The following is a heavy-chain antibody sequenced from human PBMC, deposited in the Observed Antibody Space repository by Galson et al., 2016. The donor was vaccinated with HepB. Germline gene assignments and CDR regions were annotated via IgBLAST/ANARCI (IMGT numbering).Heavy chain of an antibody. CDR2: INPGDSET. J-gene: IGHJ4*02. D-gene: IGHD3-3*01. Sequence: QSGADVTKPGESLKISCQASGYRFTSYWIGWVRQMPGRGLEWMGIINPGDSETRYSPSFQGHVTLSVDKTINTAYLQSTGLKAPDTAMYYCARLRYDFWNPPEQVDVFDLWGQGTLVTVSS. CDR3: ARLRYDFWNPPEQVDVFDL. V-gene: IGHV5-51*01. CDR1: GYRFTSYW.